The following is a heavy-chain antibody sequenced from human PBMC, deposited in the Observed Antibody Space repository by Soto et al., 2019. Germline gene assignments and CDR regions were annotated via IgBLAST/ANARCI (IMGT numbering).Heavy chain of an antibody. J-gene: IGHJ5*02. V-gene: IGHV3-23*01. CDR1: GFTFSSYA. CDR3: AKVVVVVVPAASNWFDP. CDR2: ISGSGGST. Sequence: GGSLRLSCAASGFTFSSYAMSWVRQAPGKGLEWVSAISGSGGSTYYADSVKGRFTISRDNSKNTLYLQMNSLRAEDTAVYYCAKVVVVVVPAASNWFDPWGQGTLVTVSS. D-gene: IGHD2-2*01.